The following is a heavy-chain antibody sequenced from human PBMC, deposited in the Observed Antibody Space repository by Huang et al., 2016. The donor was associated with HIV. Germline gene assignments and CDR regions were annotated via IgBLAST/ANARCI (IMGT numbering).Heavy chain of an antibody. Sequence: EAQLVESGGGLVKPGGSLRLSCAASGLSFSTYAMHWVRPAPGQGREWVSCISSSGSYTAYTDSMKGRFTISRDNSKSSLYLQMNSLRVEDTGVYYCARGGATVLSAPDYWGQGTLVTVSS. J-gene: IGHJ4*02. V-gene: IGHV3-21*01. CDR1: GLSFSTYA. CDR2: ISSSGSYT. D-gene: IGHD4-17*01. CDR3: ARGGATVLSAPDY.